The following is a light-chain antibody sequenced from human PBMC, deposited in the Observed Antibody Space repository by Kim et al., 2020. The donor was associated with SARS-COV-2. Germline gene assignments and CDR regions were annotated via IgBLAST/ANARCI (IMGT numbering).Light chain of an antibody. CDR1: SHNLGNQW. CDR3: SAWDSSLSAWV. Sequence: HTATRTSNGNSHNLGNQWSAVVQQQPGHPPKLPSYRNNNRPSGISERLSASRSGNTASLTITGLQPEDEADYYCSAWDSSLSAWVFCGGTQLTVL. CDR2: RNN. J-gene: IGLJ3*02. V-gene: IGLV10-54*01.